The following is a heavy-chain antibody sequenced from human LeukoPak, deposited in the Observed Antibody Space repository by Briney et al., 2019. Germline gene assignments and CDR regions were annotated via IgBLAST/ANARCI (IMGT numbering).Heavy chain of an antibody. J-gene: IGHJ3*02. Sequence: GGSLRLSCAASGFTFSSYWTSWVRQAPGKGLEWVANIKQDGSEKYYVDSVKGRFTISRDNAKNSLYLQMNSLRAEDTAVYYCAGDRYYYDSSGYRPIWGQGTMVTVSS. D-gene: IGHD3-22*01. V-gene: IGHV3-7*01. CDR3: AGDRYYYDSSGYRPI. CDR2: IKQDGSEK. CDR1: GFTFSSYW.